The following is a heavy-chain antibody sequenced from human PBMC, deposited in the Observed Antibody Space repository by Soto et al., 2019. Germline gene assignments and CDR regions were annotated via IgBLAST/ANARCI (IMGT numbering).Heavy chain of an antibody. D-gene: IGHD6-19*01. Sequence: SETLSLTCAVYGGSFSGYYWSWIRQPPGKGLEWIGEINHSGSTNYNPSLKSRVTISVDTSKNQFSLKLSSVTAADTAVYYCARGRAVAGTGYYMDVWGKGTTVTVSS. CDR1: GGSFSGYY. V-gene: IGHV4-34*01. CDR3: ARGRAVAGTGYYMDV. CDR2: INHSGST. J-gene: IGHJ6*03.